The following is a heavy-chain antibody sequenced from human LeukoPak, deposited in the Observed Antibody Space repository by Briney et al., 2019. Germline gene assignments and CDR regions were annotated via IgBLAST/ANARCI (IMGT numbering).Heavy chain of an antibody. CDR1: GFTVSSNY. CDR3: ARDLGATIFDFDY. V-gene: IGHV3-66*01. D-gene: IGHD1-26*01. Sequence: GGSLRLSCAASGFTVSSNYMSWVRQAPGKGLEWVSVIYSGGSTYYADSVKGRFTISRDNAKNSLYLQMNSLRVEDTAVYYCARDLGATIFDFDYWGQGTLVTVSS. J-gene: IGHJ4*02. CDR2: IYSGGST.